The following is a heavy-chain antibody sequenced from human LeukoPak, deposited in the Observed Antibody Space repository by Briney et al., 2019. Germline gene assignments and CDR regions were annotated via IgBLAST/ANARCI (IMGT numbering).Heavy chain of an antibody. CDR3: AKALGRDYDANAYDAFDI. CDR1: GFRFSNSW. J-gene: IGHJ3*02. V-gene: IGHV3-74*01. D-gene: IGHD4-17*01. Sequence: PGGSLRLSCAASGFRFSNSWMYWVRQGPGKGPVWVSRMKTDGTRIEYADSVKGRFTISRDNAKNSLYLQMNSLRAEDTALYYCAKALGRDYDANAYDAFDIWGQGTMVTVSS. CDR2: MKTDGTRI.